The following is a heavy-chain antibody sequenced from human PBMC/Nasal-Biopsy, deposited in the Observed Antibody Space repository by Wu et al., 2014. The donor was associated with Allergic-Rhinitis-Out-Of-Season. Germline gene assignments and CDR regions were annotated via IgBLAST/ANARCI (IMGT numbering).Heavy chain of an antibody. CDR3: VRDLHGLGV. Sequence: VRPASKAGLEGVAVIVKDGNYRDYVDSVKGRFTISRDNSKNTMYLQMNSLRVEDTAIYYCVRDLHGLGVWGKGTTVTVSS. CDR2: IVKDGNYR. V-gene: IGHV3-30*04. J-gene: IGHJ6*04. D-gene: IGHD2-2*03.